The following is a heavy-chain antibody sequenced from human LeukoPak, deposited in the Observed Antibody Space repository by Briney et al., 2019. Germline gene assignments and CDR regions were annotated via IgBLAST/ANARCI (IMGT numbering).Heavy chain of an antibody. CDR1: GGSISSYY. CDR3: ARVRWYAGGWFDP. J-gene: IGHJ5*02. D-gene: IGHD4-23*01. Sequence: SETLSLTCTVSGGSISSYYWSWIRQPAGEGLEWIGRLHTSGSTHYNPSLKSRVTMSVDTSKNQFSLKLSSVTAADTAVYYCARVRWYAGGWFDPWGQGTLVTVSS. CDR2: LHTSGST. V-gene: IGHV4-4*07.